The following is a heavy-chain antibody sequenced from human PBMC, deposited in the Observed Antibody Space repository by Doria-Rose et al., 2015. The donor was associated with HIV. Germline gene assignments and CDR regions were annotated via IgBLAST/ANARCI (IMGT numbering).Heavy chain of an antibody. CDR2: TYYTGTS. D-gene: IGHD3-3*01. V-gene: IGHV4-31*03. CDR3: ARMGSYRELDY. Sequence: VQPQETLSLTCSVSGASVISRGYYWNWIRQVPGKGLESLGYTYYTGTSDYSPSLKSRLNMAVDTSKNQFSLKLSFVTVADTAVYYCARMGSYRELDYWGQGALVIVSA. CDR1: GASVISRGYY. J-gene: IGHJ4*02.